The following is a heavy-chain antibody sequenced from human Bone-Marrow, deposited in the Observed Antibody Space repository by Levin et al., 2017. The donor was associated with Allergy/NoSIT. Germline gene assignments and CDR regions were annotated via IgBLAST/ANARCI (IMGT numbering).Heavy chain of an antibody. CDR3: ASWTMFYYDGSDFDYFYYGMDV. D-gene: IGHD3-16*01. J-gene: IGHJ6*02. V-gene: IGHV3-21*06. CDR2: ISGGSSRI. CDR1: GLSFSNYD. Sequence: GGSLRLSCAASGLSFSNYDMNWVRQAPGKGLEWVSSISGGSSRIYYADSVKGRFTISRDNAKNSLYLQMNSLRVEDTAVYYCASWTMFYYDGSDFDYFYYGMDVWGQGTTVTVSS.